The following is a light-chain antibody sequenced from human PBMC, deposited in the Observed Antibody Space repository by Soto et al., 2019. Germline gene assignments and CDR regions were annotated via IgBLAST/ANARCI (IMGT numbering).Light chain of an antibody. CDR2: AAS. V-gene: IGKV3-20*01. CDR1: QSVTSGN. CDR3: QQYGSSPPYT. J-gene: IGKJ2*01. Sequence: EIVLTQSPGTLSLSPGERATLSCRASQSVTSGNLAWYQQKPGQAPRLLIYAASSRATNIPDRFSGSGSGTDFTLTISRLEPEDFAVYYCQQYGSSPPYTFGQGTKLEIE.